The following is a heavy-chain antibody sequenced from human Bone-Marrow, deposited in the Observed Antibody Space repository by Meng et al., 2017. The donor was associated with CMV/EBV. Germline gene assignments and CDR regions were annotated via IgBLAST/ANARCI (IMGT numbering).Heavy chain of an antibody. D-gene: IGHD6-6*01. CDR1: GFTFSSCA. CDR2: ISGGGGTI. V-gene: IGHV3-23*01. J-gene: IGHJ4*02. CDR3: ARDLRYSSSIDY. Sequence: GESLKISCAASGFTFSSCAMSWVRQAPGKGLEWISAISGGGGTIYYADSVKGRFTISRDNAKNSLYLQMNSLRAEDTAVYYCARDLRYSSSIDYWGQGTLVTVSS.